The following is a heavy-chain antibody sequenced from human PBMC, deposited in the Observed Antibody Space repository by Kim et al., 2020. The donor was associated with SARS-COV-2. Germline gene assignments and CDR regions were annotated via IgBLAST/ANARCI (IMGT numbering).Heavy chain of an antibody. J-gene: IGHJ4*02. V-gene: IGHV3-43*01. CDR1: GFRFNDYT. CDR2: ISWDGRIT. Sequence: GGSLRLSCIASGFRFNDYTMHWVRQTPGKNLEWVSLISWDGRITSYADSVKGRFTISRDNRKNSLYLQMNSLRTEDTALYYCAKDVGHSSSPTSVYSSQG. CDR3: AKDVGHSSSPTSVY. D-gene: IGHD3-22*01.